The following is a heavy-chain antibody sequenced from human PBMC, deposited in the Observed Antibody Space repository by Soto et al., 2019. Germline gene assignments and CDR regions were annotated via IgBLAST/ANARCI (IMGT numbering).Heavy chain of an antibody. CDR3: ARDRYYDSSGYSPFFDI. Sequence: KTSETLSLTCTVSGGSISSYYWSWIRQPAGKGLEWIGRIYTSGSTNYNPSLKSRVTMSVDTSKNQFSLKLSSVTAADTAVYYCARDRYYDSSGYSPFFDIWGQGTMVTVSS. V-gene: IGHV4-4*07. D-gene: IGHD3-22*01. CDR2: IYTSGST. CDR1: GGSISSYY. J-gene: IGHJ3*02.